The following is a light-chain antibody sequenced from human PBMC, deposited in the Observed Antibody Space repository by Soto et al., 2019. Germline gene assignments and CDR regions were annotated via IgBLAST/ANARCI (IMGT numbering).Light chain of an antibody. V-gene: IGLV2-14*01. CDR2: DVN. CDR3: FSKISGFVYG. Sequence: LAQPASVSGSFGQSITISCSGPNTDLGVYGYVSWYQHHPGKAPKLLIYDVNNRPSGISDRFSGSKSGDTASLTISGLQAEDEADYFCFSKISGFVYGFGTGTKV. J-gene: IGLJ1*01. CDR1: NTDLGVYGY.